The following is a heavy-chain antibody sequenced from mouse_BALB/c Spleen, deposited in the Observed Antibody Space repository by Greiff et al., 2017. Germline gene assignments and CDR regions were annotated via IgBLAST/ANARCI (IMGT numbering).Heavy chain of an antibody. V-gene: IGHV1S81*02. CDR2: IKPSNGGT. Sequence: QVQLQQSGAELVKPGASVTLSCKVSGYTFTSYYMYWVKQRPGQGLEWIGEIKPSNGGTNFNEKFKSKATLTVDKSSSTAYMQLSSLTSEDSAVYYGTRCDRAEIYAMDYWGQGTSVTVST. CDR3: TRCDRAEIYAMDY. CDR1: GYTFTSYY. J-gene: IGHJ4*01.